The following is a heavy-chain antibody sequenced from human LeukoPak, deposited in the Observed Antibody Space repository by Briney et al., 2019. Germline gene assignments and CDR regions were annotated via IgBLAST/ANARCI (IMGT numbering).Heavy chain of an antibody. CDR2: ISGSGGST. D-gene: IGHD3-10*01. CDR1: GFTFSSYA. Sequence: QPGGSLRLSCAASGFTFSSYAMSWVRQAPGKGLEWVSAISGSGGSTYYAHSVKGRFTISRDNSKNTLYLQMNSLRAEDTAVYYCAKGAIKLLWFGELSPFDYWGQGTLVTVSS. V-gene: IGHV3-23*01. J-gene: IGHJ4*02. CDR3: AKGAIKLLWFGELSPFDY.